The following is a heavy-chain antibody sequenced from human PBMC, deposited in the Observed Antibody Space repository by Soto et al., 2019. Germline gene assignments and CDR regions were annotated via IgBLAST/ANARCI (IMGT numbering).Heavy chain of an antibody. D-gene: IGHD6-6*01. J-gene: IGHJ6*02. CDR2: IGAYNGNT. CDR3: ARDDEYSSSPSMDV. CDR1: GYTFTSYG. Sequence: ASVKVSCKASGYTFTSYGISWVRQAPGQGLEWMGWIGAYNGNTNYAQKLQGRVTMTTDTSTSTAYMELRSLRSDDTAVYYCARDDEYSSSPSMDVWGQGTTVTVSS. V-gene: IGHV1-18*01.